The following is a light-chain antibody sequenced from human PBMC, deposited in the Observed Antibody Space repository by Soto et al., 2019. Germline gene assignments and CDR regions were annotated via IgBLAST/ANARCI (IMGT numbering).Light chain of an antibody. CDR3: QQYNTYSWT. J-gene: IGKJ1*01. CDR1: QDINNY. CDR2: DAS. Sequence: DIQMTQSPSSLSGSVGDRVTITCQASQDINNYLNWYQQKPGKAPKLLIHDASNLETGVPSKFSGSGSGTEFTLTISSLQPDDFATYCCQQYNTYSWTFGQGTKVDIK. V-gene: IGKV1-33*01.